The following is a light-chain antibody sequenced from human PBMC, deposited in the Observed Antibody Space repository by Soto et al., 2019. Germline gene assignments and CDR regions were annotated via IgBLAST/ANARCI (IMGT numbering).Light chain of an antibody. CDR3: AAWDDTVRSYV. Sequence: QSVLTQPPSVSGTPGQRVTISCSGGISNIGTNYVHWFQQLPGTAPKVLSNRDNQRPSGVPDRFSGSKSGTSASLAISGLRSEDEAEDYCAAWDDTVRSYVFGTGTKRTVL. J-gene: IGLJ1*01. CDR2: RDN. V-gene: IGLV1-47*01. CDR1: ISNIGTNY.